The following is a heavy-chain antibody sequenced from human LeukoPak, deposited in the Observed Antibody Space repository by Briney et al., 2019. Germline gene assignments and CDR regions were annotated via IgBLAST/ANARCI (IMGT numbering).Heavy chain of an antibody. Sequence: SETLSLTCAVYGGSFSGYYWSWIRQPPGKGLEWIGEINHSGSTNYNPSLKSRVTISVDTSKNQFSLKLSSVTAADTAVYYCAREGIMTTVTLIDYWGQGTLVTVSS. J-gene: IGHJ4*02. CDR2: INHSGST. CDR3: AREGIMTTVTLIDY. CDR1: GGSFSGYY. V-gene: IGHV4-34*01. D-gene: IGHD4-17*01.